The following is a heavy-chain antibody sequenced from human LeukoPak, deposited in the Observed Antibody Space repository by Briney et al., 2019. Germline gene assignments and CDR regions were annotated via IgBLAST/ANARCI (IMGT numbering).Heavy chain of an antibody. D-gene: IGHD6-19*01. V-gene: IGHV3-30*01. CDR2: ISYDGSNK. CDR3: ARDSVRAVAGHFDY. CDR1: GFTFSSYA. J-gene: IGHJ4*02. Sequence: GRSLRLSCAASGFTFSSYAIHWVRQAPGKGLEGGTVISYDGSNKYYADSVKGRFTISRDNSKNTLYLQMNSPRPEDTAVYYCARDSVRAVAGHFDYWGQGTLVTVSS.